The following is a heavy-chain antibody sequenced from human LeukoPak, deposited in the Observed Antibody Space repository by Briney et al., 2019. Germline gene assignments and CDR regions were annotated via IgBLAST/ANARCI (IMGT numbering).Heavy chain of an antibody. Sequence: GESLKISCRAAGYTFTSYRVAWVRQMPGKGLEWMGIIYPGDSESIYSPSFQGQVTISADNSISTAYLEWSSLKASDTAMYYCVRTVDNSGFYYDYFYAMDVWGQGTLVTVSS. CDR3: VRTVDNSGFYYDYFYAMDV. J-gene: IGHJ6*02. V-gene: IGHV5-51*01. D-gene: IGHD3-22*01. CDR1: GYTFTSYR. CDR2: IYPGDSES.